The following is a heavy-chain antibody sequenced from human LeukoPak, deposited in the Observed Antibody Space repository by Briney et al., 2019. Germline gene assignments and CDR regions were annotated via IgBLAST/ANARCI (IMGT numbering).Heavy chain of an antibody. CDR1: GFTFDDYA. Sequence: GGSLRLSCAASGFTFDDYAMHRVRQAPGKGLEWVSGISWNSGSIGYADSVKGRFTISRDNAKNSLYLQMNSLRAEDTALYYCAKDIVREDTAMVDTDFVFDYWGQGTLGTVSS. CDR3: AKDIVREDTAMVDTDFVFDY. D-gene: IGHD5-18*01. V-gene: IGHV3-9*01. J-gene: IGHJ4*02. CDR2: ISWNSGSI.